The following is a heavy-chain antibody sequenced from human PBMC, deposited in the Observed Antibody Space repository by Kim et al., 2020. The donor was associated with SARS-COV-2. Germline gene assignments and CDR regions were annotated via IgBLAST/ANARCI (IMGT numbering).Heavy chain of an antibody. D-gene: IGHD3-22*01. J-gene: IGHJ5*02. V-gene: IGHV1-2*02. Sequence: AQKFQGRVTMTRDTSISTAYMELSRLRSDDTAVYYCARSYDSSGTNWFDPWGQGTLVTVSS. CDR3: ARSYDSSGTNWFDP.